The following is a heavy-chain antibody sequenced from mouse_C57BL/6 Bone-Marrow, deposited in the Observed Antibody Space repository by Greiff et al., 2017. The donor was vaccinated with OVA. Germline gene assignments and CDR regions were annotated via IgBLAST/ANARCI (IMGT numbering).Heavy chain of an antibody. V-gene: IGHV1-64*01. CDR3: ARKAAYYDYDQFGY. CDR1: GYTFTSYW. J-gene: IGHJ2*01. CDR2: IHPNSGST. D-gene: IGHD2-4*01. Sequence: VQLQQPGAELVKPGASVKLSCKASGYTFTSYWMHWVKQRPGQGLEWIGMIHPNSGSTNYNEKFKSKATLTVDKSSSTAYMQLSSLTSEDSAVYYWARKAAYYDYDQFGYWGKGTTLTVSS.